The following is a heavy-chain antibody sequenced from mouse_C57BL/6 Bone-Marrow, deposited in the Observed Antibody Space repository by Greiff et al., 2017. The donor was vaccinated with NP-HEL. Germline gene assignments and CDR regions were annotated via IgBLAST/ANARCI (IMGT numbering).Heavy chain of an antibody. D-gene: IGHD1-1*01. CDR3: VITTVVATPYFDY. CDR2: IHPNSGST. J-gene: IGHJ2*01. V-gene: IGHV1-64*01. Sequence: QVQLQQPGAELVKPGASVKLSCKASGYTFTSYWMHWVKQRPGQGLEWIGMIHPNSGSTNYNEKFKSKATLTVDKSSSTAYMQLSSLTSEDSAVYYCVITTVVATPYFDYWGQGTTLTVSS. CDR1: GYTFTSYW.